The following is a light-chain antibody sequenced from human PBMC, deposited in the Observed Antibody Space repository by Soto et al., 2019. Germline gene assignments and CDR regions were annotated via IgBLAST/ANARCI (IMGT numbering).Light chain of an antibody. J-gene: IGKJ1*01. CDR3: QQYNSDSRT. V-gene: IGKV1-5*03. Sequence: DIPMTQSPSTLSASVGDRVTITCRASQSISSWLAWYQQKPGKAPKLLISKASSLESGVPSRFSGSGSAAEFTLTISSLETDDFATYYCQQYNSDSRTFGQGTKVEIK. CDR2: KAS. CDR1: QSISSW.